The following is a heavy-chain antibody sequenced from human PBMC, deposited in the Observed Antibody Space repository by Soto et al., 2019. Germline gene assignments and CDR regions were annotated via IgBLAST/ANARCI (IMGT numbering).Heavy chain of an antibody. CDR3: ARDGERYSASNVYDCLHGMDA. D-gene: IGHD2-21*02. CDR1: GYTFTTHG. CDR2: ISPYNGTT. J-gene: IGHJ6*02. Sequence: SVKVSRPAAGYTFTTHGISLVRQAPGQGLEWMGWISPYNGTTKYAEKFQGEMTMTTDTATSTAYMDLRSLRSDDTAVYYFARDGERYSASNVYDCLHGMDAWGQGTRDTVSS. V-gene: IGHV1-18*04.